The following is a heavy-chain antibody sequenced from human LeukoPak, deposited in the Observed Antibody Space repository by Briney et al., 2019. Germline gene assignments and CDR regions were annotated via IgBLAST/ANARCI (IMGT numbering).Heavy chain of an antibody. CDR2: ISSSGSTI. D-gene: IGHD3-22*01. CDR1: GFTFSSYA. CDR3: ARDGRYYDSSGYSYYYGMDV. J-gene: IGHJ6*02. Sequence: PGGSLRLSCAASGFTFSSYAMSWVRQAPGKGLEWVSYISSSGSTIYYADSVKGRFTISRDNAKNSLYLQMNSLRAEDTAVYYCARDGRYYDSSGYSYYYGMDVWGQGTTVTVSS. V-gene: IGHV3-48*04.